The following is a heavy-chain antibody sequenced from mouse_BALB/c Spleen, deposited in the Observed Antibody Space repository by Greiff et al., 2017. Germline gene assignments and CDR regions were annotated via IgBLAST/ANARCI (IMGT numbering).Heavy chain of an antibody. J-gene: IGHJ4*01. CDR2: INPGSSTI. CDR1: GFDFSRYW. CDR3: ARLGDYYAMDY. Sequence: EVQVVESGGGLVQPGGSLNLSCAASGFDFSRYWMSWARQAPGKGQEWIGEINPGSSTINYTPSLKDKFIISRDNAKNTLYLQMSKVRSEDTALYYCARLGDYYAMDYWGQGTSVTVSS. V-gene: IGHV4-2*02.